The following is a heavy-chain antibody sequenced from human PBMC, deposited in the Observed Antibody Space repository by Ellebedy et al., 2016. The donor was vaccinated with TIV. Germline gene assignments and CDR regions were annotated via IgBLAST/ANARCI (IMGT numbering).Heavy chain of an antibody. CDR1: GGSISSYY. V-gene: IGHV4-59*01. CDR2: IYYSGST. J-gene: IGHJ4*02. Sequence: MPSETLSLTCTVSGGSISSYYWSWIRQPPGKGLEWIGYIYYSGSTNYNPSLKSRVTISVDTSKNQFSLKLSSVTAADTAVYYCARGLGFYYDSSGPKPFDYWGQGTLVTVSS. D-gene: IGHD3-22*01. CDR3: ARGLGFYYDSSGPKPFDY.